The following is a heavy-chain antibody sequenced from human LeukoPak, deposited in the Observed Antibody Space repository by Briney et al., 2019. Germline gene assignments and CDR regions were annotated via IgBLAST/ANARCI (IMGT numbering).Heavy chain of an antibody. CDR3: ARDLGWMATITDYYYYYGMDV. D-gene: IGHD5-24*01. Sequence: GASVKVSRKASGYTFTSYGISWVRQAPGQGLEWMGWISAYNGNTNYAQKLQGRVTMTTDTSTSTAYMELRSLRSDDTAVYYCARDLGWMATITDYYYYYGMDVWGQGTTVTVSS. V-gene: IGHV1-18*01. J-gene: IGHJ6*02. CDR1: GYTFTSYG. CDR2: ISAYNGNT.